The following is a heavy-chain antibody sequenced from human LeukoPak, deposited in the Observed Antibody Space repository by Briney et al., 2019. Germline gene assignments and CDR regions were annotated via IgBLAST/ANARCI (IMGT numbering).Heavy chain of an antibody. J-gene: IGHJ6*02. D-gene: IGHD1-26*01. CDR2: IYYSGST. V-gene: IGHV4-39*07. Sequence: LETLSLTCAVSGGSICSSSYYWGWTRQPPGKGLEWIARIYYSGSTYYNPSLKSRVTISVDTSKNQFSLKLSSVTAADTAVYYCASSPIVGWAVARYKYYYYYGMDVWGQGTTVTVSS. CDR3: ASSPIVGWAVARYKYYYYYGMDV. CDR1: GGSICSSSYY.